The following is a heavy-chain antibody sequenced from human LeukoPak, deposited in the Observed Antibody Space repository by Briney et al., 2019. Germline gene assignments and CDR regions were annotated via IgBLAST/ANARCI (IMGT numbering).Heavy chain of an antibody. J-gene: IGHJ4*02. D-gene: IGHD1-1*01. CDR1: GGSISSSSYY. CDR3: ARGWYDPRGN. CDR2: IYYSGST. Sequence: SETLSLTCTVSGGSISSSSYYWGWIRQPPGKGLEWIGSIYYSGSTYYNPSLKSRVTISVDTSKNQFSLKLSSVTAADTAVYYCARGWYDPRGNWGQGTLVTVSS. V-gene: IGHV4-39*07.